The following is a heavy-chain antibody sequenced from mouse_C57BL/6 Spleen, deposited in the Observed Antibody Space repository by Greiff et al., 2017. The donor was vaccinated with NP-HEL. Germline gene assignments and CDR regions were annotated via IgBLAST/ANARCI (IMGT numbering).Heavy chain of an antibody. D-gene: IGHD1-1*01. CDR3: ARQGYYGSSYRWYFDV. CDR2: ISGGGGNT. J-gene: IGHJ1*03. V-gene: IGHV5-9*01. CDR1: GFTFSSYT. Sequence: EVKLVESGGGLVKPGGSLKLSCAASGFTFSSYTMSWVRQTPEKRLEWVATISGGGGNTYYPDSVKGRFTISRDNAKNTLYLQMSSLRSEDTALYYCARQGYYGSSYRWYFDVWGTGTTVTVSS.